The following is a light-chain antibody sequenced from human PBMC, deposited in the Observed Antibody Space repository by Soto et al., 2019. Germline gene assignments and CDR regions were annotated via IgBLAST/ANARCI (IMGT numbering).Light chain of an antibody. J-gene: IGKJ4*01. V-gene: IGKV1-39*01. CDR2: GVS. CDR1: QNINHY. Sequence: DIQVTQSPSSLSASVGGSVTIACRASQNINHYFNWYQHKPGTAPKLMISGVSGLQGGVPSRLTASGSGTDFTLTISSLQPEDFASYYCQQSSVTITFGGGTKVDIK. CDR3: QQSSVTIT.